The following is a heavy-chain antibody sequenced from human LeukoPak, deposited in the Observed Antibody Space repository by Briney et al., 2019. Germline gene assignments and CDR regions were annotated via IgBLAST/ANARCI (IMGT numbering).Heavy chain of an antibody. D-gene: IGHD2-2*03. CDR2: GYGGTR. J-gene: IGHJ3*01. V-gene: IGHV3-49*04. Sequence: GGSLRLSCTVSGFIFADYSMSWVRQAPGKGLEWVGFGYGGTREYAASVKGRFTISRDDSKSTAYLQMNRLKTEDTAVYYCISWISTDGLKAWGQGTMVTVSS. CDR3: ISWISTDGLKA. CDR1: GFIFADYS.